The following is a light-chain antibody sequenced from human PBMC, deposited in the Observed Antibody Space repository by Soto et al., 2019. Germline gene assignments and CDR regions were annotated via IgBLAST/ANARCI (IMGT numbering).Light chain of an antibody. J-gene: IGKJ1*01. CDR2: DAS. Sequence: DIQMTQSPATLSASVGDRVTITCRASQSISSWLAWYQQKPGKVPKLLIDDASSLESGVPSRFSGSGSGTEFTLTISRLHPDDFATYYCQQYNTSPWTFGQGTKVEIK. CDR3: QQYNTSPWT. V-gene: IGKV1-5*01. CDR1: QSISSW.